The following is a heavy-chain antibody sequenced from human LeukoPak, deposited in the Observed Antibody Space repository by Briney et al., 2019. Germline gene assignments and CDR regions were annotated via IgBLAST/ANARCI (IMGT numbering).Heavy chain of an antibody. J-gene: IGHJ4*02. Sequence: ASVKVSCKASGGTFSSYAISWVRQSPGKGLEWMGGFDPEDGETIYAQKFQGRVTMTEDTSTDTAYMELSSLRSEDTAVYYCATVVLAAAGTVPFDYWGQGTLVTVSS. CDR1: GGTFSSYA. V-gene: IGHV1-24*01. CDR2: FDPEDGET. CDR3: ATVVLAAAGTVPFDY. D-gene: IGHD6-13*01.